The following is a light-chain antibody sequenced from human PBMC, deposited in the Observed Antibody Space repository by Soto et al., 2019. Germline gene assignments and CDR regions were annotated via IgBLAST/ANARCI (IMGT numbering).Light chain of an antibody. CDR1: SSDVGEYIY. CDR3: CSYAGIYTYV. Sequence: QSALTQPRSVSGSPGQSVTISCTGTSSDVGEYIYVSWYQQHPGQAPKLIIYDVSQRPSGVPDRFSGSKSGNTAYLTISGLLAEDEADYHCCSYAGIYTYVFGTGTKLTVL. J-gene: IGLJ1*01. CDR2: DVS. V-gene: IGLV2-11*01.